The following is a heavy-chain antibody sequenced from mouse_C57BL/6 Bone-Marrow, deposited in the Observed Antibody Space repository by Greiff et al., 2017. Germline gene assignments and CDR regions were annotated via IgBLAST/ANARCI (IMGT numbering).Heavy chain of an antibody. Sequence: EVQLQESVAELVRPGASVKLSCTASGFNIKNTYMHWVKQRPEQGLEWIGRIDPANGNTKYAPKFQGKATLTADKSSSTAYMELRSLTSEDSAVYFCARKPLVGDYWGQGTSVTVSS. CDR2: IDPANGNT. CDR3: ARKPLVGDY. CDR1: GFNIKNTY. D-gene: IGHD2-10*02. V-gene: IGHV14-3*01. J-gene: IGHJ4*01.